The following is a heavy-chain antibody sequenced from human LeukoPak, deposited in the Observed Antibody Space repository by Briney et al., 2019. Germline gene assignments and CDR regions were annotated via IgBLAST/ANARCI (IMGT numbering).Heavy chain of an antibody. J-gene: IGHJ4*02. Sequence: GGTLRLSCAASGFTFSSYGMNWVRQAPGRGLEWVSAVSGSGGSTYYADSVKGRFTVSRDNSKNTLYLEMNSLRAEDAAVYYCAKSDFYDFWSGYYYYFDYWGQGTLVTVSS. D-gene: IGHD3-3*01. V-gene: IGHV3-23*01. CDR1: GFTFSSYG. CDR3: AKSDFYDFWSGYYYYFDY. CDR2: VSGSGGST.